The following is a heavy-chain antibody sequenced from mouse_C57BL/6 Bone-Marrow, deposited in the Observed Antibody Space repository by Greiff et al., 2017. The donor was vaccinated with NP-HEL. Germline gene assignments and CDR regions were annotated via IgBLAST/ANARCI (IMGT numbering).Heavy chain of an antibody. J-gene: IGHJ4*01. CDR3: ARPYDYEDYYAMDY. CDR1: GFTFTDYY. Sequence: EVNVVESGGGLVQPGGSLSLSCAASGFTFTDYYMSWVRQPPGKALEWLGFIRNKANGYTTEYSASVKGRFTISRDNSQSILYLQMNALRAEDSATYYCARPYDYEDYYAMDYWGQGTSVTVSS. D-gene: IGHD2-4*01. V-gene: IGHV7-3*01. CDR2: IRNKANGYTT.